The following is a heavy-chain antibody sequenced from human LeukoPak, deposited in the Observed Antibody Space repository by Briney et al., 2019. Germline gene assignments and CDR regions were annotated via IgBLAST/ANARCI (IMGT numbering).Heavy chain of an antibody. D-gene: IGHD2-15*01. CDR3: ARDELATTPCYYFHGMDV. CDR2: ISSSGSYT. V-gene: IGHV3-11*06. J-gene: IGHJ6*04. CDR1: GFTFSDYY. Sequence: GGSLRLSCAASGFTFSDYYMSWIRPAPGKGLEWASFISSSGSYTKYADSVEGRFTISRVNAQNSLYLQMNSLGAEDTAVYYCARDELATTPCYYFHGMDVWGKGTRVTVSS.